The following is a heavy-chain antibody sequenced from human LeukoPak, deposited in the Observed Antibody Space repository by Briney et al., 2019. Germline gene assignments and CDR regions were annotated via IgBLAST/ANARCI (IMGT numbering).Heavy chain of an antibody. CDR3: ARTRIAAAGTSDY. V-gene: IGHV1-8*02. CDR1: GYTFTSYD. J-gene: IGHJ4*02. D-gene: IGHD6-13*01. CDR2: MNPNSGNT. Sequence: ASVKVSCKASGYTFTSYDINWVRQATGQGLEWMGWMNPNSGNTGYAQKFQGRVTMTRDTSISTAYMELSRLRSDDTAVYYCARTRIAAAGTSDYWGQGTLVTVSS.